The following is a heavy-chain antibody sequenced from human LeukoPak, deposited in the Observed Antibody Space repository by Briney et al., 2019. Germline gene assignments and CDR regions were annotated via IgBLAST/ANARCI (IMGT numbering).Heavy chain of an antibody. CDR3: ARGGYYDSSGYYQYYFDY. CDR1: GGSISSYY. V-gene: IGHV4-59*01. CDR2: IYYSGST. D-gene: IGHD3-22*01. Sequence: PSETLSLTCTVSGGSISSYYWSWIRRPPGKGLEWIGYIYYSGSTNYNPSLKSRVTISVDTSKNQFSLKLSSVTAADTAVYYCARGGYYDSSGYYQYYFDYWGQGTLVTVSS. J-gene: IGHJ4*02.